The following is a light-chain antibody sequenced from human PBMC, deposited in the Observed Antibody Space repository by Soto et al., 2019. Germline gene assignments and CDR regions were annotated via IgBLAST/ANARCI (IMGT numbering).Light chain of an antibody. Sequence: EIVMTQSPGTLSVSPGERATLSCRASQSVSSNVAWYQQKPGQAPRLLIYGASTRAPGIPARFSGSGSGTEFTLTISSLQSEDFAIYYCQHYDNWPPLTFGGGTKVEIK. V-gene: IGKV3-15*01. CDR1: QSVSSN. J-gene: IGKJ4*01. CDR3: QHYDNWPPLT. CDR2: GAS.